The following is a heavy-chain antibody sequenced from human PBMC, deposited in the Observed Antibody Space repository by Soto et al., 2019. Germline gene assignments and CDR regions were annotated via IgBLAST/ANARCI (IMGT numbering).Heavy chain of an antibody. J-gene: IGHJ4*02. CDR2: IVPIYRTA. D-gene: IGHD6-13*01. V-gene: IGHV1-69*13. Sequence: SVEVSCKASGGTFSSYRINWVRQAPGQGLEWVGGIVPIYRTADYAQKFQGRVTITADESARTAYMELRSLKSQDTAVYYCARGSGAKLSSSWGQGTLVTVSS. CDR1: GGTFSSYR. CDR3: ARGSGAKLSSS.